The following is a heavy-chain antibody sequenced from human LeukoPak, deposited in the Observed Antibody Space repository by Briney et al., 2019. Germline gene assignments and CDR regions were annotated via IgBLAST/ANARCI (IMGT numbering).Heavy chain of an antibody. D-gene: IGHD3-22*01. CDR2: IRSSHRPI. V-gene: IGHV3-48*03. CDR3: ARVLSYYDSSGSYGDWYFDP. J-gene: IGHJ2*01. CDR1: GFTFSTFE. Sequence: GGSLRLSCAASGFTFSTFEMNWVRQAPGKGLEWVSYIRSSHRPIYYADSVKGRFTISRDNAQNSLYLQMNNLRAEDTAVYYCARVLSYYDSSGSYGDWYFDPWGRGTLVTVSS.